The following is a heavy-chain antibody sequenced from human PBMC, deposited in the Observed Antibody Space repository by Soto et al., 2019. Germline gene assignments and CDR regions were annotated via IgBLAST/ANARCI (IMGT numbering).Heavy chain of an antibody. J-gene: IGHJ4*02. Sequence: QVQLQQWGAGLLKPSETLSLTCAVYGGAFSGYYWNWIRQPPGKGLEWIWEINHSGSTNYNPSLKSRLTISVDTSKHQFPLKLSSVTDSDTAVYYCARGWGRIFDYWGQGTLV. D-gene: IGHD7-27*01. CDR1: GGAFSGYY. CDR3: ARGWGRIFDY. V-gene: IGHV4-34*01. CDR2: INHSGST.